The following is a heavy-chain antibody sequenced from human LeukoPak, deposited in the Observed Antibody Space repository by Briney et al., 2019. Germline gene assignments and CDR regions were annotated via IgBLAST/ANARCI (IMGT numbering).Heavy chain of an antibody. CDR3: ARDPVVPAASYGMDV. CDR2: IIPILGIA. D-gene: IGHD2-2*01. V-gene: IGHV1-69*04. J-gene: IGHJ6*02. CDR1: GCTFSSYA. Sequence: GASVKVSCKASGCTFSSYAISWVRQAPGQGLEWMGRIIPILGIANYAQKFQGRVTITADKSTSTAYMELSSLRSEDTAVYYCARDPVVPAASYGMDVWGQGTTVTVSS.